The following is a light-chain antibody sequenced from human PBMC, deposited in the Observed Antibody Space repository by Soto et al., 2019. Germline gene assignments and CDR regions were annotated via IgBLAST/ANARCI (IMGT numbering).Light chain of an antibody. V-gene: IGKV1-6*01. CDR1: QDIRSD. CDR3: QQDFNYPWT. Sequence: AIQVTQSPSSLSASVGDRVTITCRASQDIRSDLGWYQQKPGKAPKLLIFATSTLQSGVPSRFSGTGSGTDITLTISSLQPEDFATYYCQQDFNYPWTFGQGTK. J-gene: IGKJ1*01. CDR2: ATS.